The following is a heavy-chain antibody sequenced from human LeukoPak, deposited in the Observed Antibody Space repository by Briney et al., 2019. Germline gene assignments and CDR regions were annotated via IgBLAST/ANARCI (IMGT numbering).Heavy chain of an antibody. Sequence: SQTLSLTCNVSGGSINSGSFYWSWIRQPAGKGLEWIGRIYSGGHTNYNPSLKSRVTVSADTSKNQFSLNLSSVTAADTAVYYCARSRGFSYGFNFGYWGQGTLVTVSS. CDR3: ARSRGFSYGFNFGY. D-gene: IGHD5-18*01. J-gene: IGHJ4*02. CDR2: IYSGGHT. CDR1: GGSINSGSFY. V-gene: IGHV4-61*02.